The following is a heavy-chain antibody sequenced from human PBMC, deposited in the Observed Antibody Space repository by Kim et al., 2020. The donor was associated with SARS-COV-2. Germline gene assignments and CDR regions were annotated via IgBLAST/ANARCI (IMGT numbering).Heavy chain of an antibody. Sequence: AQKFQGRVTRTRDTSTSTVYMELSSLRSEDTAVYYCARLRGYDSSGRWDYWGQGTLVTVSS. CDR3: ARLRGYDSSGRWDY. J-gene: IGHJ4*02. D-gene: IGHD3-22*01. V-gene: IGHV1-46*01.